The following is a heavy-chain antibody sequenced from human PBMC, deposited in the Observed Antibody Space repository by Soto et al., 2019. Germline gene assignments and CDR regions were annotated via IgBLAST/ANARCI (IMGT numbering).Heavy chain of an antibody. Sequence: QVQLVQSGAEVKKPGSSVKVSCKASGGTFSSYAISGVRQAPGQGLEWMGGIIPIFGTANYAQKFQGRVTITADESTSTAYMELSSLRSEDTAVYYCVGPFSGVLGYYYYGIDVWGQGTTVTVSS. CDR1: GGTFSSYA. CDR3: VGPFSGVLGYYYYGIDV. D-gene: IGHD3-3*01. J-gene: IGHJ6*02. CDR2: IIPIFGTA. V-gene: IGHV1-69*01.